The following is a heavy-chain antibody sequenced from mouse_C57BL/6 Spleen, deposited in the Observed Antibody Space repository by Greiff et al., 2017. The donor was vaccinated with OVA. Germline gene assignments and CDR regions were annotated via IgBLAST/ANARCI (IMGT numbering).Heavy chain of an antibody. V-gene: IGHV1-61*01. CDR1: GYTFTSYW. D-gene: IGHD1-1*01. J-gene: IGHJ1*03. Sequence: QVQLQQPGAELVRPGSSVKLSCKASGYTFTSYWMDWVKQRPGQGLEWIGNIYPSDSETHYNQKFKDKATLTVDKAASTAYMQLSSLTSEDSAVYYCARGVYDYGSSYGYFEVWGTGTTVTVSS. CDR3: ARGVYDYGSSYGYFEV. CDR2: IYPSDSET.